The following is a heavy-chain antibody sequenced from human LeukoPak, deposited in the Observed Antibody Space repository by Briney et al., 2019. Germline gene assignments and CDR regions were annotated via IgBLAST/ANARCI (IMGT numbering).Heavy chain of an antibody. J-gene: IGHJ4*02. D-gene: IGHD5-24*01. CDR3: AKDRRGDGYIV. V-gene: IGHV3-23*01. Sequence: GGSLRLSCAASGFTFSSYAVSWVRQAPGKGLEWVSVIGGSGGTPFYADSVKGRFTVSRDNSKNTLFLQMNSLTAEDTAVYYCAKDRRGDGYIVWGQGTLVIVSS. CDR1: GFTFSSYA. CDR2: IGGSGGTP.